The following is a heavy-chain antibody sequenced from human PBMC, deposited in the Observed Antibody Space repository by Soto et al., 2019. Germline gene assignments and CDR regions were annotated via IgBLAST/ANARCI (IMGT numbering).Heavy chain of an antibody. CDR2: INAGNGNT. CDR3: ASSRGWCGYYYYGMDV. V-gene: IGHV1-3*01. CDR1: GYTFTSYA. D-gene: IGHD6-19*01. J-gene: IGHJ6*02. Sequence: QVQLVQSGAEVKKPGASVKVSCKASGYTFTSYAMHWVRQAPGQRLEWMGWINAGNGNTKYSQQFQGRVTITRDTSASTAYRELSSQRSEDTAGYYCASSRGWCGYYYYGMDVWGQGTTVTGSS.